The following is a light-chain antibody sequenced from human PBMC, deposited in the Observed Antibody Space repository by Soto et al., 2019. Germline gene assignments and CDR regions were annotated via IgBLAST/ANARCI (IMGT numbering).Light chain of an antibody. Sequence: IVLTHSPATLSVSPWYRSAHSFRASQSVSSNLAWYQQKRGQAPRLLISGASTRAAGIPARFSGSGSETNFTLTISSLQPEDFATYYCQLFYDYPHSFGPGTKVDIK. CDR2: GAS. V-gene: IGKV3-15*01. CDR1: QSVSSN. J-gene: IGKJ3*01. CDR3: QLFYDYPHS.